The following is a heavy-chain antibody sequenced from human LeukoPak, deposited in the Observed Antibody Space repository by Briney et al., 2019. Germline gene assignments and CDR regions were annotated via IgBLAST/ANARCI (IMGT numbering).Heavy chain of an antibody. CDR2: IYYSGST. D-gene: IGHD6-13*01. V-gene: IGHV4-39*07. Sequence: TASETLSLTCTVSGGSISSSSYYWGWIRQPPGKGLEWIGSIYYSGSTYYNPSLKSRVTISVDTSKNQFSLKLSSVTAADTAVYYCARGGLAAASTIIKDFDYWGQGTLVTVSS. J-gene: IGHJ4*02. CDR3: ARGGLAAASTIIKDFDY. CDR1: GGSISSSSYY.